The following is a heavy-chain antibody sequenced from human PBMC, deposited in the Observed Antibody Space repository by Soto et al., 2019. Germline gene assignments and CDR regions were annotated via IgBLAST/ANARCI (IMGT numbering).Heavy chain of an antibody. CDR3: ARVCGGDCHYGMDV. Sequence: QVQLQESGPGLVKPSQTLSLTCTVSGGSISSGGYYWSWIRQHPGKGLEWIGYIYYSGSTYYNPSLKSRVTLSVDTSKNQFSLKLSSVTAADTAVYYCARVCGGDCHYGMDVGGQGTTVTVSS. V-gene: IGHV4-31*03. J-gene: IGHJ6*02. CDR1: GGSISSGGYY. D-gene: IGHD2-21*02. CDR2: IYYSGST.